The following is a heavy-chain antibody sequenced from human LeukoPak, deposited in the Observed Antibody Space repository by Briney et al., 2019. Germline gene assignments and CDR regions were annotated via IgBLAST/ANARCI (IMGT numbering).Heavy chain of an antibody. CDR1: GGSISSSSYY. Sequence: PSETLSLTCTVSGGSISSSSYYWGWIRQPPGKGLEWIGSIYYSGSTYYNPSLKSRVTISVDTSKNQFSLKLSSVTAADTAVYYCASLIKDFWSGYYSDYWGQGTLVTVSS. V-gene: IGHV4-39*01. D-gene: IGHD3-3*01. CDR2: IYYSGST. CDR3: ASLIKDFWSGYYSDY. J-gene: IGHJ4*02.